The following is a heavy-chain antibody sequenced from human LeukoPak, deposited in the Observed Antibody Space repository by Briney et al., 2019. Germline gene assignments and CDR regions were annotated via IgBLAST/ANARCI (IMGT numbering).Heavy chain of an antibody. CDR1: LGSPCNYW. CDR2: VYPSGTT. V-gene: IGHV4-4*07. Sequence: PLETLSLTPTLPLGSPCNYWWSCVSPTPQGRLEWIGRVYPSGTTHYNPSLQSRVTLSVDTSKNQFSLKLSSLTAADTAVYYCARDAGGYEDYWGQGTLVTVSS. CDR3: ARDAGGYEDY. D-gene: IGHD5-12*01. J-gene: IGHJ4*02.